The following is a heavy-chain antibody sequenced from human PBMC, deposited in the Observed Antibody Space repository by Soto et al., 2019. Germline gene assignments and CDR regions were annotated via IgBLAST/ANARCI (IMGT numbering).Heavy chain of an antibody. CDR2: INHSGST. CDR3: ARFSSQLGAAGPDD. CDR1: GGSFSGYY. Sequence: SETLSLTCAVYGGSFSGYYWSWIRQPPGKGLEWIGEINHSGSTNYNPSLKSRVTISVDTSKNQFSLKLSSVTAADTAVYYCARFSSQLGAAGPDDWGQGPLVNVSS. J-gene: IGHJ4*02. D-gene: IGHD6-13*01. V-gene: IGHV4-34*01.